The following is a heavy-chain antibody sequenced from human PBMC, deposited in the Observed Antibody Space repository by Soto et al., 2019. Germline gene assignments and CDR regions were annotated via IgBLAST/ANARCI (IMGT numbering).Heavy chain of an antibody. J-gene: IGHJ4*02. CDR2: IKNSANSYTT. Sequence: EVQVVESGGGLVQPGGSLRLSCAASGFTFSDHYMDWVRQAPGKVLEWVGRIKNSANSYTTEYAASVKGRITISRDDANNALYLEIHSLKTEDTAVYYCARVRFGSPTRYFDYWGQGTLVTVSS. CDR1: GFTFSDHY. V-gene: IGHV3-72*01. D-gene: IGHD2-15*01. CDR3: ARVRFGSPTRYFDY.